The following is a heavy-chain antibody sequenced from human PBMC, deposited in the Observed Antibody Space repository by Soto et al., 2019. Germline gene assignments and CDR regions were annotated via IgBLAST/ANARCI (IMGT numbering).Heavy chain of an antibody. Sequence: KPSETLSLTCAVYGGSFSGYYWSWIRQPPGKGLEWIGEINHSGSTNYNPSLKSRVTISVDTSKNQFSLKLSSVTAADTAVYYCARGFPSRGYFYSGYDIRWFDPWGQGTLVTVSS. J-gene: IGHJ5*02. D-gene: IGHD5-12*01. CDR3: ARGFPSRGYFYSGYDIRWFDP. V-gene: IGHV4-34*01. CDR1: GGSFSGYY. CDR2: INHSGST.